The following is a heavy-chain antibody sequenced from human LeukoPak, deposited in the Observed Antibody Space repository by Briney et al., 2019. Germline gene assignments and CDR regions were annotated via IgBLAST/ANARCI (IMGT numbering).Heavy chain of an antibody. CDR1: GFTFSSFA. J-gene: IGHJ3*02. CDR3: ARSLRDAFDI. V-gene: IGHV3-23*01. Sequence: GGSLRLSCAASGFTFSSFAMNWVRQAPGKGLEWVSTMSGDATNTYYADSVKGRFTISRDNSKTTLFLQMNSLRAEDTAVYYCARSLRDAFDIWGQGTMVTVSS. CDR2: MSGDATNT.